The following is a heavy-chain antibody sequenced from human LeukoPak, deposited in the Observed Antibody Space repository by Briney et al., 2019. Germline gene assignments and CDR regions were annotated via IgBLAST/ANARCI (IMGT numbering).Heavy chain of an antibody. J-gene: IGHJ4*02. V-gene: IGHV3-15*01. CDR2: IRSKTDGGTT. D-gene: IGHD6-19*01. CDR1: GFHLKNAW. CDR3: ATGTEQQWLSLDY. Sequence: GGSLRLSCVASGFHLKNAWMSWVRQAPGKGLEWVGRIRSKTDGGTTDYAAPVKGRFTISRDDSKNTLYLQMNSLKTEDTAVYFCATGTEQQWLSLDYWGQGTLVTVSS.